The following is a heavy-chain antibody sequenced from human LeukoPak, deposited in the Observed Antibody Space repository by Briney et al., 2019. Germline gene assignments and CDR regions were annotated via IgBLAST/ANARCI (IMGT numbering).Heavy chain of an antibody. CDR2: IKSKTHGGTT. J-gene: IGHJ4*02. Sequence: GGSLRLSCAASGFTFTDAWMSWVRQAPGKGLEWVGRIKSKTHGGTTDYAAPVQGRFTISRDDSKNTLYLQMNSLKTEDTAVYYCTASAVPGIDYWGQGTLVTVSS. CDR3: TASAVPGIDY. D-gene: IGHD6-19*01. CDR1: GFTFTDAW. V-gene: IGHV3-15*01.